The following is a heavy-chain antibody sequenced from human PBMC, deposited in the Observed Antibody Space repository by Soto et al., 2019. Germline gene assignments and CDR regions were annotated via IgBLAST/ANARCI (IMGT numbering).Heavy chain of an antibody. Sequence: ETLSLTCTISGGSISVYYWSWIRQSPRQGLEWIGYVYDNGRPYYSPSLKSRFTISADTSKNQISLKLTSATAADTAVYYCARGVGSSPPRYWGRGTLVTVSS. CDR3: ARGVGSSPPRY. CDR2: VYDNGRP. V-gene: IGHV4-59*01. D-gene: IGHD3-9*01. CDR1: GGSISVYY. J-gene: IGHJ4*02.